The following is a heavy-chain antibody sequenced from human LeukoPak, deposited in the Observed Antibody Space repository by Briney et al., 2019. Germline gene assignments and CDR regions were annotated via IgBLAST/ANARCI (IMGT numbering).Heavy chain of an antibody. CDR2: ISYDGSNK. J-gene: IGHJ4*02. CDR3: ARAGIAVAEYDY. D-gene: IGHD6-19*01. V-gene: IGHV3-30*04. Sequence: HPGVSLRLSCAASGFTFSSYAMHWVRQAPGKGLEWVAVISYDGSNKYYADSVKGRFTISRDNSKNTLYLQMNSLRAEDTAVYYCARAGIAVAEYDYWGQGTLVTVSS. CDR1: GFTFSSYA.